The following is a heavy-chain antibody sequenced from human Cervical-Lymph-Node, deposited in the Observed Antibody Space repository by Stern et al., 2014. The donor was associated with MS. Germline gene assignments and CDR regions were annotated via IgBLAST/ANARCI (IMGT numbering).Heavy chain of an antibody. V-gene: IGHV1-69*01. Sequence: QLVQSGAEVKKPGSPVKLSCKASGATFSSYAISWVRQAPGQGLEWLGGIIPIFGTANYAKKFQGRVTITADESTSTAYMELSSLRSEDTAVYYCARSPYSGSYYYYYYGMDVWGQGTTVTVSS. CDR1: GATFSSYA. CDR2: IIPIFGTA. J-gene: IGHJ6*02. D-gene: IGHD1-26*01. CDR3: ARSPYSGSYYYYYYGMDV.